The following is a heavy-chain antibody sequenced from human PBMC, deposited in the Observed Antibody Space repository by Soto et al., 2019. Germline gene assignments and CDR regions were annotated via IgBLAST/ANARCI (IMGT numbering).Heavy chain of an antibody. J-gene: IGHJ4*02. CDR2: IFPGDFDT. CDR3: ARLDHIVTAVNVPTGTFDT. V-gene: IGHV5-51*01. Sequence: GESLKISCKGFGYTFNAYWIGWVRQMPGKXLEWMGVIFPGDFDTRYSPSFEGQVAISADKSSSTAYLQWNNLKASDSAMYYCARLDHIVTAVNVPTGTFDTWGQGTPVTVSS. CDR1: GYTFNAYW. D-gene: IGHD2-15*01.